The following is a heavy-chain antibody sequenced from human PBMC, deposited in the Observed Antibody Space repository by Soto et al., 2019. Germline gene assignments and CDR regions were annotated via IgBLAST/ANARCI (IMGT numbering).Heavy chain of an antibody. CDR3: ARHFPLPTDLQFYYYCYFGVDV. D-gene: IGHD3-3*02. V-gene: IGHV5-10-1*01. CDR1: GYNFTTFW. J-gene: IGHJ6*02. CDR2: IDPSDSYS. Sequence: PGESLKISCKASGYNFTTFWISWMRQVPGKGLEWMGRIDPSDSYSNYSPSFQGHITISADKSINTAYLHFSNLKASDTAVYYCARHFPLPTDLQFYYYCYFGVDVWGLGTAVTVSS.